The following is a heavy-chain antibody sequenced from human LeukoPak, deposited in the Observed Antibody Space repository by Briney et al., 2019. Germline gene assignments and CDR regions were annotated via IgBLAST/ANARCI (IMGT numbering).Heavy chain of an antibody. CDR1: GGSISSYY. Sequence: SETLSLTCTVSGGSISSYYWSWIRQPPGKGLEWIGYIYYSGSTNYNPSLKSRVTISVDTSKNHFSLKLSSVTAADTAVYYCARHRSYDILTGYYTLFDYWGQGTLVTVSS. CDR3: ARHRSYDILTGYYTLFDY. CDR2: IYYSGST. V-gene: IGHV4-59*08. J-gene: IGHJ4*02. D-gene: IGHD3-9*01.